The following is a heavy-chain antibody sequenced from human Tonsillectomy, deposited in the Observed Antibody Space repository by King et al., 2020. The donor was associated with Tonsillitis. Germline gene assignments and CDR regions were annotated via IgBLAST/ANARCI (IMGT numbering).Heavy chain of an antibody. J-gene: IGHJ4*02. Sequence: HVQLVESGGGVVQPGGSLRLSCAASGFIFNSNGMHWVRRAPGKGLEWLAFIRYDGNKKNYVDSVKGRFTISRDNSRNMVYLQMSSLRADDTAMYYCTKEGPSSWNYFDYWGQGTLVTVSS. D-gene: IGHD6-13*01. V-gene: IGHV3-30*02. CDR2: IRYDGNKK. CDR1: GFIFNSNG. CDR3: TKEGPSSWNYFDY.